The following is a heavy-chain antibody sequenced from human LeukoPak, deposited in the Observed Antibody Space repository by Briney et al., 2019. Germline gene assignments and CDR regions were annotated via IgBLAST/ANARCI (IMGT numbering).Heavy chain of an antibody. V-gene: IGHV3-48*03. CDR3: ARIAHSSGYYDS. CDR2: ISSSGSTI. CDR1: GFTFSSYE. J-gene: IGHJ5*01. D-gene: IGHD3-22*01. Sequence: GGSLRLSCAASGFTFSSYEMNWVRQAPGKGLEWVSYISSSGSTIYYADSVKGRFTISRDNAKNSLYLQMNSLRAEDTAVYYCARIAHSSGYYDSWGQGTLFTVSS.